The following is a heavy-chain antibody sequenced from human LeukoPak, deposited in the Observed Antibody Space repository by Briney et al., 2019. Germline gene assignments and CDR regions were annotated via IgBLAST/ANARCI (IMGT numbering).Heavy chain of an antibody. D-gene: IGHD3-10*01. CDR3: ARDGYYYGSGSYHSYYFDC. V-gene: IGHV3-30-3*01. Sequence: GGSLRLSCAASGFSFADYDMSWVRQAPGKGLEWVAVISYDGSNKYYADSVKGRFTISRDNSKNTLYLQMNSLRAEDTAVYYCARDGYYYGSGSYHSYYFDCWGQGTLVTVSS. J-gene: IGHJ4*02. CDR2: ISYDGSNK. CDR1: GFSFADYD.